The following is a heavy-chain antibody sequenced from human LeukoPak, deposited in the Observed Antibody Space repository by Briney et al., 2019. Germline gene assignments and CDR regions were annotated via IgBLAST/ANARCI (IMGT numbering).Heavy chain of an antibody. CDR1: GGTFSSYA. V-gene: IGHV1-69*13. CDR2: IIPIFGTA. D-gene: IGHD3-22*01. J-gene: IGHJ4*02. CDR3: ARWGTMIVVAGPSYYFDY. Sequence: SVKVSCNASGGTFSSYAISWVRQAPGQGLEWMGGIIPIFGTANYAQKFQGRVTITADESTSTAYMELSSLRSEDTAVYYCARWGTMIVVAGPSYYFDYWGQGTLVTVSS.